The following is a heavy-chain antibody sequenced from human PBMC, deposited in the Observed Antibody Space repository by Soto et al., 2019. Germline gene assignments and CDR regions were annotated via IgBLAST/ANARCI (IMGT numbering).Heavy chain of an antibody. CDR3: ARGNTSIQGELSNYNGLDV. J-gene: IGHJ6*02. CDR2: ITSSTRTT. Sequence: DEQLVESGGGLVQSGGSLRLSCEASGFTLKSYEVNWVRQAPGKGLEWISYITSSTRTTYYADSVKGRFTISRDNARKSVYLQMNSLRVEDTAIYYCARGNTSIQGELSNYNGLDVWGQGTTVTVSS. V-gene: IGHV3-48*03. CDR1: GFTLKSYE. D-gene: IGHD3-10*01.